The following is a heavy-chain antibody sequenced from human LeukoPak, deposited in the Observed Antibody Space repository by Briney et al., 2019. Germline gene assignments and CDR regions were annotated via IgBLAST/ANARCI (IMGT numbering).Heavy chain of an antibody. J-gene: IGHJ4*02. CDR2: INPSGGRT. CDR1: GYTFTSYY. Sequence: ASVKVSCKASGYTFTSYYMHWVRQAPGQGLEWMGIINPSGGRTSYAQKFQGRVTMTRDTSTSTIFMELSSLRSEDTAVYYCARVANYGDYPYYFDYWGQGILVTVSS. CDR3: ARVANYGDYPYYFDY. V-gene: IGHV1-46*01. D-gene: IGHD4-17*01.